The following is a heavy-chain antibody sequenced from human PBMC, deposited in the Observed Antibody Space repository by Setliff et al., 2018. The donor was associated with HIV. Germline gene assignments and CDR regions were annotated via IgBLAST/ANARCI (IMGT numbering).Heavy chain of an antibody. D-gene: IGHD2-15*01. J-gene: IGHJ4*02. CDR2: ISGSGGRT. CDR1: GFTFSSYA. Sequence: GGSLRLSCAASGFTFSSYAMSWVRQAPGKGLEWVSAISGSGGRTYYADSVKGRFTISRDNSKNMLYLEMNSLRAEDTAIYYCARDVTVRLSVEYYFDYWGQGTLVTVSS. CDR3: ARDVTVRLSVEYYFDY. V-gene: IGHV3-23*01.